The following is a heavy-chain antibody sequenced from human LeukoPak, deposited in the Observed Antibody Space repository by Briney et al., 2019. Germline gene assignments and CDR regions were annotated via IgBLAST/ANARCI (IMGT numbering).Heavy chain of an antibody. CDR3: ARAGFVGGFDY. CDR2: ITSSSTYI. D-gene: IGHD3-10*01. Sequence: GGSLRLSCAASGFTFSSYGMHWVRQAPGKGLEWVSSITSSSTYIYYADSVKGRFTISRDNAKNSLYLQMNSLRAEDTAVYYCARAGFVGGFDYWGQGTLVTVSS. J-gene: IGHJ4*02. CDR1: GFTFSSYG. V-gene: IGHV3-21*01.